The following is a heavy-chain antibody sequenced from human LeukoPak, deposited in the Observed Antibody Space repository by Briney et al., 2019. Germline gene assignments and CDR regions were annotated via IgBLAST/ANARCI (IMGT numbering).Heavy chain of an antibody. CDR3: ARARSDSSGLDY. CDR1: GGSISSGGYY. Sequence: SQTLSLTCTVSGGSISSGGYYWSWIRQPPGKGLEWIGYIYHSGSTYYNPFLKSRVTISVDRSKNQFSLKLSSVTAADTAVYYCARARSDSSGLDYWGQGTLVTVSS. CDR2: IYHSGST. J-gene: IGHJ4*02. V-gene: IGHV4-30-2*01. D-gene: IGHD6-19*01.